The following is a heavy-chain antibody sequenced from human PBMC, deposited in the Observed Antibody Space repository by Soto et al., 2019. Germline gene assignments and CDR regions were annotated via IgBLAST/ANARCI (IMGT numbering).Heavy chain of an antibody. CDR1: GGSISSGGYY. CDR3: AGFSSLGRASYSFDY. J-gene: IGHJ4*02. CDR2: IYYSGST. Sequence: QVQLQESGPGLVKPSQTLSLTCTVSGGSISSGGYYWSWIRQHPGKGLEWIGYIYYSGSTYYNPSLQSRVNSSVDTSKNQFSLQLGSVTAADTAVYYCAGFSSLGRASYSFDYWGQGTLVTVSS. D-gene: IGHD7-27*01. V-gene: IGHV4-31*03.